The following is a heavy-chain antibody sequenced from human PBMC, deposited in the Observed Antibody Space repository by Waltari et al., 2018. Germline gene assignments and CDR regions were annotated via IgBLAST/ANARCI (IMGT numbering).Heavy chain of an antibody. CDR3: ARASESSGTYSKVDY. CDR2: TNYRSKWNN. D-gene: IGHD1-26*01. Sequence: QVHLQQSGPGLVKPSQTLSLTCAISGDSVSSNSVTWNWIRQSPSRGLEWLARTNYRSKWNNDYALSMKSRITINPDTSRNQFSLQLNPVTPEDTAVYYCARASESSGTYSKVDYWGQGTLVTVSS. CDR1: GDSVSSNSVT. V-gene: IGHV6-1*01. J-gene: IGHJ4*02.